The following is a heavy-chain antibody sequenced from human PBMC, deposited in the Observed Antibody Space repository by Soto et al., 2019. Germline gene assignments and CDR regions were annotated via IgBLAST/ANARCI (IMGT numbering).Heavy chain of an antibody. V-gene: IGHV3-23*01. D-gene: IGHD1-26*01. J-gene: IGHJ5*02. CDR3: AKNQGVELVPLATVDWFDP. Sequence: GSLRRSCAAAGFIFENFGMSWVRQAPGKGLEWISSISGSGLKKYYADSVKGRFTISRDNSKSTVYLELNNLSAEDTAVYHCAKNQGVELVPLATVDWFDPWGQGP. CDR2: ISGSGLKK. CDR1: GFIFENFG.